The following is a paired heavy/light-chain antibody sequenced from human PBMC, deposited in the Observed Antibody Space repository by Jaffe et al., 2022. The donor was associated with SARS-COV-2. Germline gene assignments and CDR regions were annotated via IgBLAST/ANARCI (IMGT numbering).Heavy chain of an antibody. CDR1: GGSISSGGYY. CDR3: ARIVVVPAAMSFGLDIGYYFDY. D-gene: IGHD2-2*01. CDR2: IYYSGST. Sequence: QVQLQESGPGLVKPSQTLSLTCTVSGGSISSGGYYWSWIRQHPGKGLEWIGYIYYSGSTYYNPSLKSRVTISVDTSKNQFSLKLSSVTAADTAVYYCARIVVVPAAMSFGLDIGYYFDYWGQGTLVTVSS. J-gene: IGHJ4*02. V-gene: IGHV4-31*03.
Light chain of an antibody. CDR3: SSYTSSSSVV. Sequence: QSALTQPASVSGSPGQSITISCTGTSSDVGGYNYVSWYQQHPGKAPKLMIYEVSNRPSGVSNRFSGSKSGNTASLTISGLQAEDEADYYCSSYTSSSSVVFGGGTKLTVL. CDR2: EVS. CDR1: SSDVGGYNY. J-gene: IGLJ3*02. V-gene: IGLV2-14*01.